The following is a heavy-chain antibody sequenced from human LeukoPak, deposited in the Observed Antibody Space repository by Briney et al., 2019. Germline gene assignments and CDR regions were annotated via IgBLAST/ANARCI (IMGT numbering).Heavy chain of an antibody. Sequence: ASVKVSCKASGYTLTDYSMHWVRQAPGQGLEWMGWVYPNTGGANYAQRFQGRVTMTRDTSIGTAYMNLSRLRSDDTAIYYCARGIIRGVRPFDYWGQGTLVTVSS. CDR1: GYTLTDYS. CDR3: ARGIIRGVRPFDY. J-gene: IGHJ4*02. CDR2: VYPNTGGA. V-gene: IGHV1-2*02. D-gene: IGHD3-10*01.